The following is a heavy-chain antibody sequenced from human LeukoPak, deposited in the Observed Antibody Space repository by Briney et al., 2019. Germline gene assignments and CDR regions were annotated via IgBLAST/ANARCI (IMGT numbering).Heavy chain of an antibody. J-gene: IGHJ5*02. CDR2: MYPGDSDT. D-gene: IGHD5-12*01. CDR1: GYSFTTYW. CDR3: ARLSSRGYEISWWFDP. Sequence: GESLKISCKVSGYSFTTYWIGWVRQMPGNGLEWMGIMYPGDSDTRYSPSFQGQVTISADKSINTAYLQWSSLKASDTAIYYCARLSSRGYEISWWFDPWGQGTLVTVSS. V-gene: IGHV5-51*01.